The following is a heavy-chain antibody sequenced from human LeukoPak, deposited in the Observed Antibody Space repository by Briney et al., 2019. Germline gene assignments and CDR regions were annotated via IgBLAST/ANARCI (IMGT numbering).Heavy chain of an antibody. J-gene: IGHJ3*02. D-gene: IGHD3-22*01. CDR3: VRETATYYYDSRGYYRQTEVFDI. Sequence: SETLSLTCSVSGDSVRTDSHYWSWIRQPPGKGLEWIGNVFYSGRTAYNPSLKSRVTISVDMSKSQSSLQLSSVTAADTAVYYCVRETATYYYDSRGYYRQTEVFDIWGQGTRSSSPQ. CDR2: VFYSGRT. CDR1: GDSVRTDSHY. V-gene: IGHV4-61*01.